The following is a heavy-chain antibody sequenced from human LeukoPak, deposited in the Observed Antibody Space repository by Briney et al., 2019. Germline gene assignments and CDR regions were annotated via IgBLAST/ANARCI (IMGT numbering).Heavy chain of an antibody. CDR2: IDSDGSEG. CDR1: GFTFSGFW. D-gene: IGHD6-6*01. CDR3: ARSSYSSSSSV. Sequence: GGSLRLSCAVSGFTFSGFWMSWSRQAPGKGLEWVASIDSDGSEGYYADVVKGRFTISRDNAKNSLYLQINSLRAEDTAVYYCARSSYSSSSSVWGQGTMVTVSS. J-gene: IGHJ3*01. V-gene: IGHV3-7*03.